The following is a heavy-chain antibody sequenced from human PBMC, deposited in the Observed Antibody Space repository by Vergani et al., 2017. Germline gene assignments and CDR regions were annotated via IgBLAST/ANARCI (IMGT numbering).Heavy chain of an antibody. Sequence: QVQLVQSGAEVKKPGASVKVSCQASGYTFTSNDINWVRQATGQGFEWMGWMKPNSGNTGYAQKCQGRVTMTRNTSISTAYMELSSLRSEDTAVYYWASLIVVVPAVGRDVWGKGTTVTVYS. D-gene: IGHD2-2*01. CDR1: GYTFTSND. CDR3: ASLIVVVPAVGRDV. CDR2: MKPNSGNT. J-gene: IGHJ6*04. V-gene: IGHV1-8*01.